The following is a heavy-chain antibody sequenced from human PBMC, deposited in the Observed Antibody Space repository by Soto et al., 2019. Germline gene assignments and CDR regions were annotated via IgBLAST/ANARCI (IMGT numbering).Heavy chain of an antibody. D-gene: IGHD4-17*01. Sequence: GGSLRLSCAASGFTFSSYGMHWVRQAPGKGLEWVAVIWYDGSNKYYADSVKGRFTISRDNSKNTLYLQMNSLRAEDTAVYYCARDYGDYVRWYYFDYWGQGTLVTVSS. V-gene: IGHV3-33*01. CDR1: GFTFSSYG. CDR2: IWYDGSNK. J-gene: IGHJ4*02. CDR3: ARDYGDYVRWYYFDY.